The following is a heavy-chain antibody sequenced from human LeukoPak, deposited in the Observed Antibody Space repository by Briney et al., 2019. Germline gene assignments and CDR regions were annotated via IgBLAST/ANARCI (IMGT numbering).Heavy chain of an antibody. J-gene: IGHJ5*02. D-gene: IGHD3-3*01. CDR1: GGSISSGSYY. CDR2: IYTSGST. CDR3: ARDDSYYDFWSGYSGNWFDP. Sequence: PSETLSLTCTVSGGSISSGSYYWSWIRQPAGKGLEWIGRIYTSGSTNYNPSLKSRVTISVDTSKNQFSLKLSSVTAADTAVHYCARDDSYYDFWSGYSGNWFDPWGQGTLVTVSS. V-gene: IGHV4-61*02.